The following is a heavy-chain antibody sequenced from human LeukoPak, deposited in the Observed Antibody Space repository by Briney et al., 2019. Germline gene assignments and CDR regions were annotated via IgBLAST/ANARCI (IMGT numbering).Heavy chain of an antibody. CDR2: IGTAGDT. CDR1: GFTFSSYA. CDR3: ARRSGVGFDY. J-gene: IGHJ4*02. V-gene: IGHV3-13*01. D-gene: IGHD3-10*01. Sequence: PGGSLRLSCAASGFTFSSYAMSWVRQAPGRGLEWVSAIGTAGDTYYPGSVKGRFTISRENAKNSLYLQMNSLRAGDTAVYYCARRSGVGFDYWGQGTLVTVSS.